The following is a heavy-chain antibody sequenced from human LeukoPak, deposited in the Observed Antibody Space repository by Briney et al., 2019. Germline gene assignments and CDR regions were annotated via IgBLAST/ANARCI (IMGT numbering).Heavy chain of an antibody. CDR2: ISFDGSTK. V-gene: IGHV3-30*09. D-gene: IGHD4-11*01. Sequence: GGSLRLSCAAFGLTFNTYTMHWVRQAPGRGLEWLAVISFDGSTKYYADSVRGRFAISRDNSKNTLFLQMNNLRAEDTALYYCATLVTAVTTTQFDYWGQGALVTVSS. CDR1: GLTFNTYT. CDR3: ATLVTAVTTTQFDY. J-gene: IGHJ4*02.